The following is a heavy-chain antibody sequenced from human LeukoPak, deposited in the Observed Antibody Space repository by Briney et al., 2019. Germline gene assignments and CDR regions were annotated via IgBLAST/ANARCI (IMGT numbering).Heavy chain of an antibody. D-gene: IGHD3-10*01. CDR1: GYNFFTYW. V-gene: IGHV5-51*01. Sequence: GESLKISCKASGYNFFTYWIGWVRQIPGKGLEWMAIIYPDDSQTRYSPSFEGQVTISADKSINTAYLRWSSLKASDTAIYYCARQSSEFWGQGTLVTVSS. CDR2: IYPDDSQT. J-gene: IGHJ4*02. CDR3: ARQSSEF.